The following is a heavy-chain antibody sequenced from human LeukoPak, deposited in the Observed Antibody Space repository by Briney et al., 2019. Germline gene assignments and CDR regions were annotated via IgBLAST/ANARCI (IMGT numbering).Heavy chain of an antibody. CDR1: GFTFSSYS. CDR2: ISGSSTTI. D-gene: IGHD3-3*01. CDR3: TTWLEWLSNYYYYYMDV. J-gene: IGHJ6*03. V-gene: IGHV3-48*04. Sequence: PGGSLRLSCAASGFTFSSYSMNWVRQAPGKGLEWVSYISGSSTTIYYADSVKGRFTISRDNAKNSLYLQMNSLRAEDTAVYYCTTWLEWLSNYYYYYMDVWGKGTTVTVSS.